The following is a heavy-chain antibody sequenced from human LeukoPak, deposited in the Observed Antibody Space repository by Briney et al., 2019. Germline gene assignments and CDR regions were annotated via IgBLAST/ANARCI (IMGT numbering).Heavy chain of an antibody. J-gene: IGHJ6*03. CDR1: GFTFSSYW. Sequence: GGSLRLSCAASGFTFSSYWMSWVRQAPGKGLEWVANIKQDGSEKYYVDSVKGRFTISRDNAKSSLYLQMNSLRAEDTAVYYCARMGLTVGEHYDFWSGYSSMDVWGKGTTVTVSS. D-gene: IGHD3-3*01. V-gene: IGHV3-7*01. CDR2: IKQDGSEK. CDR3: ARMGLTVGEHYDFWSGYSSMDV.